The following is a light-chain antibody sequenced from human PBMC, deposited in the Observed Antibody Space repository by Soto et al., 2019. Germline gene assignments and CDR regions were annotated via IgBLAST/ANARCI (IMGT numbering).Light chain of an antibody. Sequence: QSVLNQPPSASGTPGQRVTISCSGSSSNIGSNTVNWYQQLPGTAPKLLIYSNNQRPSGVPDRFSGSKSGTSASLAISGLQSEDEADYYCAAWDDSLNAFYVFGTGTKVTVL. V-gene: IGLV1-44*01. J-gene: IGLJ1*01. CDR2: SNN. CDR3: AAWDDSLNAFYV. CDR1: SSNIGSNT.